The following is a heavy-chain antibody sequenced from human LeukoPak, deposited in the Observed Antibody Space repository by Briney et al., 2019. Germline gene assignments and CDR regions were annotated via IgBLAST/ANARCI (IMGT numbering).Heavy chain of an antibody. J-gene: IGHJ4*02. CDR2: ISYDGSNK. D-gene: IGHD1-1*01. CDR1: GFTFSSYA. Sequence: GGSLRLSCAASGFTFSSYAMHWVRQAPGKGLEWVAVISYDGSNKYYADSVKGRFTISRDNSKNTLYLQMNSLRAEDTAVYYCARGLRPEVQLERPFDYWGQGTLVTVSS. CDR3: ARGLRPEVQLERPFDY. V-gene: IGHV3-30*04.